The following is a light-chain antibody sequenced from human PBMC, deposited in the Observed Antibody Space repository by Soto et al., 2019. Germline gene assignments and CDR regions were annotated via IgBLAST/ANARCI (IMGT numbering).Light chain of an antibody. CDR3: QSYDSSLSASV. Sequence: QSVLTQSPSVSGAPGQRVTISCTGNNSNIGAGYDVHWYQQLPGTAPKLLIYGDINRPSGVPDRFSGSKSGTSASLAITGLQAEDEADYYCQSYDSSLSASVFGGGTKVTVL. CDR1: NSNIGAGYD. J-gene: IGLJ2*01. CDR2: GDI. V-gene: IGLV1-40*01.